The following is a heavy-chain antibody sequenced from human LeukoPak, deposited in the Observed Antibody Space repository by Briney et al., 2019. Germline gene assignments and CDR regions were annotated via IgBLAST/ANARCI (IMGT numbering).Heavy chain of an antibody. CDR3: ARTGWAIVVVPAAIDDYWFDP. Sequence: ASVKVSCKASGYAFTSYGISWVRQAPGQGLEWMGRISAYNGNTNYAQKLQGRVTMTTDTSTSTAYMELRSLRSDDTAVYYCARTGWAIVVVPAAIDDYWFDPWGQGTLVTVSS. V-gene: IGHV1-18*01. CDR2: ISAYNGNT. D-gene: IGHD2-2*01. J-gene: IGHJ5*02. CDR1: GYAFTSYG.